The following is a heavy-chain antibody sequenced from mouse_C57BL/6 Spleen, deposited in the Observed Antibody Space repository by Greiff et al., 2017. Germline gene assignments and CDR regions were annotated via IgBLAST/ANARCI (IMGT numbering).Heavy chain of an antibody. V-gene: IGHV5-16*01. CDR2: INYDGSST. CDR1: GFNFSDYY. D-gene: IGHD2-3*01. Sequence: DVHLVESEGGLVQPGSSMKLPCTASGFNFSDYYMAWVRQVPEKGLEWVANINYDGSSTYYLVSLTSRFIISRNNAKNILYLQMSSLKSEDTATYYCARADGYYYYAMDYWGQGTSVTVSS. J-gene: IGHJ4*01. CDR3: ARADGYYYYAMDY.